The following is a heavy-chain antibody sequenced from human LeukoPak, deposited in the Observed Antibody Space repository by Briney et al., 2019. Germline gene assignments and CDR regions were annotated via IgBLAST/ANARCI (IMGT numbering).Heavy chain of an antibody. J-gene: IGHJ6*03. CDR2: INHDEIT. Sequence: PSETLSLTCAVYGGSFSGYYWSWIRQPLGKGLEWIGEINHDEITKYNPSLKSRVTISVDTSKNQFSLKLSSVTAADTAVYYCARGRGNYYDSKNYMDVWGKGTTVTISS. CDR1: GGSFSGYY. CDR3: ARGRGNYYDSKNYMDV. D-gene: IGHD3-22*01. V-gene: IGHV4-34*01.